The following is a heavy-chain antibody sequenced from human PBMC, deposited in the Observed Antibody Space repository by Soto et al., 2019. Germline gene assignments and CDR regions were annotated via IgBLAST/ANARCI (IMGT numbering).Heavy chain of an antibody. CDR1: AGSINSYY. V-gene: IGHV4-59*01. Sequence: TSETLSLTCIVSAGSINSYYWSWIRQPPGKGLEWIGYIYSSGSTNYNPSLKRRVTIVVDTSKNQFSLKLSSVTAADTAVYYCARRAYCGGDCYKLDYWGQGTLVTVSS. J-gene: IGHJ4*02. CDR2: IYSSGST. CDR3: ARRAYCGGDCYKLDY. D-gene: IGHD2-21*02.